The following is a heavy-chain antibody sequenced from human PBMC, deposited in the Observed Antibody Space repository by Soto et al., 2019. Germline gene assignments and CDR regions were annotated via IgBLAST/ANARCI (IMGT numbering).Heavy chain of an antibody. CDR3: AKGVLYSSSSWRRYYYYGMDV. CDR1: GFTFSSYG. J-gene: IGHJ6*02. D-gene: IGHD6-13*01. CDR2: ISYDGSNK. Sequence: GGSLRLSCAASGFTFSSYGMHWVRQAPGKGLEWVAVISYDGSNKYYADSVKGGFTISRDNSKNTLYLQMNSLRAEDTAVYYCAKGVLYSSSSWRRYYYYGMDVWGQGTTVTVSS. V-gene: IGHV3-30*18.